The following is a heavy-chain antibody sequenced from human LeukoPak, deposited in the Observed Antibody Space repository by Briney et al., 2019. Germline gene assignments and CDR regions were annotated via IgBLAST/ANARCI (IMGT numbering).Heavy chain of an antibody. Sequence: GGSLRLSCAGSGFTFTNAWMSWVRQAPGKGLEWVGRIKNEADGGTAEYGAPVKGRFTISRDDSKNTLYLHMNNLETEDTAVYYCATDEVDYYGSPGPDYWGQGTLVTVSS. CDR2: IKNEADGGTA. CDR3: ATDEVDYYGSPGPDY. J-gene: IGHJ4*02. CDR1: GFTFTNAW. V-gene: IGHV3-15*01. D-gene: IGHD3-10*01.